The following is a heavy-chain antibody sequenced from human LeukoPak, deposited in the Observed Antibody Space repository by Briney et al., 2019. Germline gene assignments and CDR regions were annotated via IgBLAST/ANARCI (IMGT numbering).Heavy chain of an antibody. D-gene: IGHD3-10*01. CDR2: ISEDGRNK. V-gene: IGHV3-30*04. J-gene: IGHJ5*02. CDR1: GFTFGSYP. Sequence: GGSLRLSCAASGFTFGSYPMHWVRQAPGKGLEWVAVISEDGRNKYYADSVKGRFTISRDKSKNTLYLQMNSLRPEDTAVYYCARDTLIYGSGVNWFDPWGQGTLVTVSS. CDR3: ARDTLIYGSGVNWFDP.